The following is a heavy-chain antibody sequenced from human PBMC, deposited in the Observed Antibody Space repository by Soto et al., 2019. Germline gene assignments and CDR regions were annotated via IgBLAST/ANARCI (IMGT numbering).Heavy chain of an antibody. Sequence: VRLSCAASGFTFSSYAMNWVRQTQEKGLEWVSPISSTSSYTHYSDSVKGRFTISRDNANNSLFLQMNSLRAEDTATYYCARDLALAGNYWGQGVLVTVSS. CDR2: ISSTSSYT. CDR3: ARDLALAGNY. J-gene: IGHJ4*02. CDR1: GFTFSSYA. D-gene: IGHD6-19*01. V-gene: IGHV3-21*01.